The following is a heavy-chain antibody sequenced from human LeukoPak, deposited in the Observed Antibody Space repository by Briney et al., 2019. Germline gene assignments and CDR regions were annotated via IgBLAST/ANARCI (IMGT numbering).Heavy chain of an antibody. CDR2: MNPNSGNT. J-gene: IGHJ3*02. CDR3: ATACYTGGNDAFDI. V-gene: IGHV1-8*01. D-gene: IGHD2-2*02. CDR1: GYTFTSYD. Sequence: ASVKVSCKASGYTFTSYDINWVRQATGQGLEWRGWMNPNSGNTGYAQKFQGRVTMTRNTSISTAYMELSSLRSEDTAVYYCATACYTGGNDAFDIWGQGTMVTVSS.